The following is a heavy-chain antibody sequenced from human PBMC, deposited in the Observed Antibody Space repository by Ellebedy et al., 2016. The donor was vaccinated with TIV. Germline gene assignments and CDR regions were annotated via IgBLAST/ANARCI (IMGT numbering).Heavy chain of an antibody. D-gene: IGHD1-26*01. CDR3: ARGGSSLPDY. V-gene: IGHV3-74*01. Sequence: PGGSLRPSCIAPGFTFRTYWIHWVRQAPGKGLEWVPRITGDGSGSSYADSVKGRFIISRDNAKSTVYLPMNSLRVEDTAVYYCARGGSSLPDYWGQGTLVSVSS. CDR2: ITGDGSGS. CDR1: GFTFRTYW. J-gene: IGHJ4*02.